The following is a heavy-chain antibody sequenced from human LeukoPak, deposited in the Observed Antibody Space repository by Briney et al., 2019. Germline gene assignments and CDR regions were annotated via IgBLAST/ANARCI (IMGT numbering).Heavy chain of an antibody. D-gene: IGHD3-22*01. CDR2: IIPIFHTT. CDR3: ARDIPGSSCYFNDAFDM. CDR1: GGTFSSYA. V-gene: IGHV1-69*05. Sequence: ASVKVSCKASGGTFSSYAISWVRQAPGQGLEWMGRIIPIFHTTNYAQKFQGRVTITTEQSTSTAYMELSSLRSEDTAVYYCARDIPGSSCYFNDAFDMWGQGTMVTVSS. J-gene: IGHJ3*02.